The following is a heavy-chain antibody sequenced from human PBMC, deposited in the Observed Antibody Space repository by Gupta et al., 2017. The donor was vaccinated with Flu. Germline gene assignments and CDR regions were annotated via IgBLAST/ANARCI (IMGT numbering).Heavy chain of an antibody. CDR1: GYSFTQYY. Sequence: QVQLVQSGAEVKKPGASVRVSCKASGYSFTQYYIHWVRQAPGQGLEWVGWMNPDNGVTDYAQKFRGRVTLTRDTSISTAYMELSGLTSDDTAVYYCARPIFQVSGHDWGDFWGRGTLVTVSS. V-gene: IGHV1-2*02. J-gene: IGHJ4*02. CDR2: MNPDNGVT. D-gene: IGHD5-12*01. CDR3: ARPIFQVSGHDWGDF.